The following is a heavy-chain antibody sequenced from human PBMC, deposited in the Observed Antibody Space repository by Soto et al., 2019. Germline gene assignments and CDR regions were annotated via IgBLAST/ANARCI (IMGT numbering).Heavy chain of an antibody. D-gene: IGHD1-26*01. CDR3: ARDVLGGRYSMDV. CDR1: GFTFSSYA. V-gene: IGHV3-64*01. J-gene: IGHJ6*03. Sequence: EVQLVESGGGLVQPGGSLRLSCAASGFTFSSYAMHWVRQAPGKGLEYVSAISSNGGSTYYANSVKGRFTISRDNSTNTLYLQMGSLRAEDMAVYYCARDVLGGRYSMDVWGQGTTVTVSS. CDR2: ISSNGGST.